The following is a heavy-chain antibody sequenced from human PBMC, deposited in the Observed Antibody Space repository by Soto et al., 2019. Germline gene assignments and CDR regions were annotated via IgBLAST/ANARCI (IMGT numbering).Heavy chain of an antibody. CDR1: GFSFSTYG. CDR3: TRWHGYGDL. V-gene: IGHV3-23*01. CDR2: VSGGSGVT. D-gene: IGHD4-17*01. J-gene: IGHJ5*02. Sequence: EMQLLESGGGLVQPGGSLRLSCVVSGFSFSTYGVTWVRQAPGKGLEWVCGVSGGSGVTHYTDSVKGRFTISGDDSKNTVYLRMHSLRGEDTAVYYCTRWHGYGDLWGQGTLVTVSS.